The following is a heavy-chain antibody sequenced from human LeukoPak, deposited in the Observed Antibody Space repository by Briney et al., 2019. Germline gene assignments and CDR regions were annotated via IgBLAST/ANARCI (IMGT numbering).Heavy chain of an antibody. CDR1: GFTFGDYA. V-gene: IGHV3-49*03. CDR3: TSTDGWFGELFLPY. D-gene: IGHD3-10*01. Sequence: PGGSLRLSCTASGFTFGDYAMSWFRQAPGKGLEWVGFIRSKAYGGTTEYAASVKGRFTISRDDSKSIAYLQMNSLKTEDTAVYYCTSTDGWFGELFLPYWGQGTLATVSS. J-gene: IGHJ4*02. CDR2: IRSKAYGGTT.